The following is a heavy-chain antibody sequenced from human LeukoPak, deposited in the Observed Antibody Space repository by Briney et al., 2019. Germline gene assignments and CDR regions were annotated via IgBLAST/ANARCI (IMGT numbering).Heavy chain of an antibody. CDR3: ARADYGHYFDY. D-gene: IGHD4-17*01. Sequence: ASVKVSCKASGYTFTGYYMQWVRQAPGQGLEWMGWINPTSGGTNYAQKFQGRVTMTRDTSISTAYMELSRLTSDDTAVYYCARADYGHYFDYWGQGTRVTVSS. J-gene: IGHJ4*02. CDR1: GYTFTGYY. V-gene: IGHV1-2*02. CDR2: INPTSGGT.